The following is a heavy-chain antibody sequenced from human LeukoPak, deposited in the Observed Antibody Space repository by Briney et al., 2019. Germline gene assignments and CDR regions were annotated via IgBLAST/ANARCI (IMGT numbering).Heavy chain of an antibody. CDR1: GFTFSSYA. V-gene: IGHV3-23*01. CDR2: ISGSGGST. J-gene: IGHJ5*02. D-gene: IGHD6-6*01. CDR3: ARHTATTYSSSSDWFDP. Sequence: PGGSLRLSCAASGFTFSSYAMSWVRQAPGKGLEWVSAISGSGGSTYYADSVKGRFTISRDNSKNTLYLQMNSLRAEDTAVYYCARHTATTYSSSSDWFDPWGQGTLVTVSS.